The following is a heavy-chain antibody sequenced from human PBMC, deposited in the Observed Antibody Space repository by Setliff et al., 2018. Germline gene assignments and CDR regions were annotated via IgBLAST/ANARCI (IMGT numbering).Heavy chain of an antibody. CDR3: ARVDDILTGVNYYYGMDV. CDR2: INWNGGST. CDR1: GFTFDDYG. V-gene: IGHV3-20*04. D-gene: IGHD3-9*01. Sequence: PGGSLRLSCAASGFTFDDYGMSWVRQAPGKGLEWVSGINWNGGSTGYADSVKGRFTISRDNAENSLYLQMNSLRAEDTALYYCARVDDILTGVNYYYGMDVWGQGTTVTVSS. J-gene: IGHJ6*02.